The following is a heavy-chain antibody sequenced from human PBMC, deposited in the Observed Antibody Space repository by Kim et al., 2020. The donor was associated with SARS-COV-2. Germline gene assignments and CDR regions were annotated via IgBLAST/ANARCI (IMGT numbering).Heavy chain of an antibody. CDR3: AKVNDYYGSGSYVDYFDY. V-gene: IGHV3-9*01. J-gene: IGHJ4*02. Sequence: GGSLRLSCAASGFTFDDYAMHWVRQAPGKGLEWVSGISWNSGSIGYADSVKGRFTISRDNAKNSLYLQMNSLRAEYTALYYCAKVNDYYGSGSYVDYFDYWGQGTLVTVSS. CDR2: ISWNSGSI. D-gene: IGHD3-10*01. CDR1: GFTFDDYA.